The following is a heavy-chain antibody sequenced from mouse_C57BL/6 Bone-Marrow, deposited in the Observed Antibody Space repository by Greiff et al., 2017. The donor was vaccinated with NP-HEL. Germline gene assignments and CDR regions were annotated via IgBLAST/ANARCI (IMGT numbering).Heavy chain of an antibody. Sequence: QVQLKQSGAELARPGASVKLSCKASGYTFTSYGISWVKQRTGQGLEWIGEIYPRSGNTYYNEKFKGKATLTADKSSSTAYMELRSLTSEDSAVYFCARLWLLQSYRGQGTLVTVSA. J-gene: IGHJ3*01. V-gene: IGHV1-81*01. CDR3: ARLWLLQSY. CDR2: IYPRSGNT. CDR1: GYTFTSYG. D-gene: IGHD2-3*01.